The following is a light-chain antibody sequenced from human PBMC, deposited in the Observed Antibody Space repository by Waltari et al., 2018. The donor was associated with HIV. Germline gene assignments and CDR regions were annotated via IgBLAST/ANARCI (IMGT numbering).Light chain of an antibody. CDR1: TSSIGSNS. J-gene: IGLJ2*01. Sequence: QSVLTQPPSMSGTPGQRVIISCSGTTSSIGSNSVYWYQQLPGAAPKLLIYRNNQQPSGVPDRFSGSKSGTSASLAISWLRPEDEAMYFCAAWDNALGGHVVFGGGTNLTVL. CDR3: AAWDNALGGHVV. CDR2: RNN. V-gene: IGLV1-47*02.